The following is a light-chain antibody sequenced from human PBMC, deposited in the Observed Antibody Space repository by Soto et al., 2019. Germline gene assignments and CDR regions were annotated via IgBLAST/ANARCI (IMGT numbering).Light chain of an antibody. J-gene: IGLJ2*01. CDR3: QTWGTGIRV. Sequence: QSVLTQSPSASASLGASVKFTCTLSSGHSSYPIAWHQQQPEKGPRFLMKVNSDGSHSKGDGIPDRFSGSSSGAERYLTISSLQSEDEADYYCQTWGTGIRVFGGGTQLTVL. V-gene: IGLV4-69*01. CDR2: VNSDGSH. CDR1: SGHSSYP.